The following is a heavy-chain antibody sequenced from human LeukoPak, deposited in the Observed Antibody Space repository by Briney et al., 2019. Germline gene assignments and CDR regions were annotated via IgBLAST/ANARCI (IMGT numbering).Heavy chain of an antibody. V-gene: IGHV3-23*01. J-gene: IGHJ5*02. D-gene: IGHD4-11*01. Sequence: GGSLRLSCAASGFTFSSYSMSWVRQAPGKGLEWVSGISGSGDRTYYADAVKGRFTISRDNSKNTVYLQMDSLRAEDTAVYYCVKVAYSNWFDPWGQGTLVTVSS. CDR3: VKVAYSNWFDP. CDR2: ISGSGDRT. CDR1: GFTFSSYS.